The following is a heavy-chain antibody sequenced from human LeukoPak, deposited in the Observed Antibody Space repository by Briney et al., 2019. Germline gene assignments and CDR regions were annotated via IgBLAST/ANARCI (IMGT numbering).Heavy chain of an antibody. Sequence: GESLKISCKGSGYSFNSYWIGWVRQTPGKGLEWIGIVYPDDSKTRYSTSFQGQVTISVDKSITTAYLQWSSLKASDTAIYYCARWYVRGDPFGFDYWGQGTLVTVSS. V-gene: IGHV5-51*01. D-gene: IGHD3-10*01. J-gene: IGHJ4*02. CDR3: ARWYVRGDPFGFDY. CDR1: GYSFNSYW. CDR2: VYPDDSKT.